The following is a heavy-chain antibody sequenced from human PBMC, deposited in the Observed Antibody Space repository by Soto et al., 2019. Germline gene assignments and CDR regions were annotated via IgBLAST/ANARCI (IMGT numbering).Heavy chain of an antibody. V-gene: IGHV4-59*01. D-gene: IGHD5-12*01. CDR2: IYYSGTT. Sequence: SETLSLTCTFSVDSISNYYWSCIRHPPGKGLEWIGFIYYSGTTNYNPSLTSRVTMSVDTSKNQFSLKLGSVTAADTAVYYCAKYRSTVADGYTLKYWGQGALVTVSS. CDR3: AKYRSTVADGYTLKY. J-gene: IGHJ4*02. CDR1: VDSISNYY.